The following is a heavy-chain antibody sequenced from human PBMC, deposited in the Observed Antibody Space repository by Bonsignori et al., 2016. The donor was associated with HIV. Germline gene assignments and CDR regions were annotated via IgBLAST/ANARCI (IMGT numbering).Heavy chain of an antibody. CDR3: AKGTAFIPLYYFDY. CDR2: ISGSGGST. J-gene: IGHJ4*02. D-gene: IGHD1-14*01. V-gene: IGHV3-23*01. Sequence: WIRQPPGKGLEWVSAISGSGGSTYYADSVKGRFTISRDNSKNTLYLQMNSLRAEDTAVYYCAKGTAFIPLYYFDYWGQGTLVTVSS.